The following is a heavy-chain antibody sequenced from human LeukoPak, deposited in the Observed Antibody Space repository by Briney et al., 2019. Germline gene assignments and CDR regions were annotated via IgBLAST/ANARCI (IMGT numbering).Heavy chain of an antibody. CDR2: INPNSGGT. J-gene: IGHJ6*02. D-gene: IGHD1-1*01. Sequence: ASVKVSCKASGYTFTGYYMHWVRQAPGQGLEWMGWINPNSGGTNYAQKFQGRVTMTRDTSISTAYMELSRLRSDDTAVCYCARGTTGTDYYYYGMDVWGQGTTVTVSS. V-gene: IGHV1-2*02. CDR1: GYTFTGYY. CDR3: ARGTTGTDYYYYGMDV.